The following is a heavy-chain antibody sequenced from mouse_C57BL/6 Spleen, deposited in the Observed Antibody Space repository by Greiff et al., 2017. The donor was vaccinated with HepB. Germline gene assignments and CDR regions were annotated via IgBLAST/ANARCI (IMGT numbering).Heavy chain of an antibody. CDR3: ARSLAYYAMDY. CDR2: IYPSDSET. D-gene: IGHD6-2*01. J-gene: IGHJ4*01. Sequence: VQLQQPGAELVRPGSSVKLSCKASGYTFTSYWMDWVKQRPGQGLEWIGNIYPSDSETHYNQKFKDKATLTVDKSSSTAYMQLSSLTSEDSAVYYCARSLAYYAMDYWGQGTSVTVSS. CDR1: GYTFTSYW. V-gene: IGHV1-61*01.